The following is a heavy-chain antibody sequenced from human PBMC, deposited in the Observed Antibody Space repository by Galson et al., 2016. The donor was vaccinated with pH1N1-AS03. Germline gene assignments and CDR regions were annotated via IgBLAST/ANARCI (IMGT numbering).Heavy chain of an antibody. V-gene: IGHV5-51*01. Sequence: GAEVKKPGESLKISCMGSGTSFSNYWIGWVRQMPGKGLAWMGATSPDDSQTKSSPSFEGQVTISVDKSITTAFLQWNSLKASDTALYYCGRHTFSYDTTDTNRPGAFDIWGQGTMVTVFS. J-gene: IGHJ3*02. CDR3: GRHTFSYDTTDTNRPGAFDI. CDR2: TSPDDSQT. D-gene: IGHD3-22*01. CDR1: GTSFSNYW.